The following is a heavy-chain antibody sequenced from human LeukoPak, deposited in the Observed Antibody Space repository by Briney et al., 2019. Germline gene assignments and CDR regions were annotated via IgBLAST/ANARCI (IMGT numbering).Heavy chain of an antibody. J-gene: IGHJ5*02. Sequence: GSLRPSCSASGFTFSTYAMHWVRQAPGKGLEYVSAISSDGDSTYNAGSVKGRFTISRDNSKNTLYLQMSSLRTEDTAVYYCVRSSASSGPNCFDPWGQGTLVTVSS. CDR2: ISSDGDST. D-gene: IGHD3-10*01. V-gene: IGHV3-64D*09. CDR3: VRSSASSGPNCFDP. CDR1: GFTFSTYA.